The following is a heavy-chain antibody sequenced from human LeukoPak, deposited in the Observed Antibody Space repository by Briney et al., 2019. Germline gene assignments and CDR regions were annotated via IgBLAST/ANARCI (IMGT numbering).Heavy chain of an antibody. Sequence: GGSLRLSCAASGFTFSSYSMNWVRQAPGRGLEWVSSISSSSSYIYYADSVKGRFTISRDNAKNSLYLQMNSLRAEDTAVYYCARDKNYYYMGVWGKGTTVTVSS. J-gene: IGHJ6*03. V-gene: IGHV3-21*01. CDR1: GFTFSSYS. CDR3: ARDKNYYYMGV. CDR2: ISSSSSYI.